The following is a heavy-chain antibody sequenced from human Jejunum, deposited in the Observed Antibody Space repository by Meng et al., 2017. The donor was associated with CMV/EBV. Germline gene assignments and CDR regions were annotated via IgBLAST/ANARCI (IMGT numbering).Heavy chain of an antibody. V-gene: IGHV1-2*02. CDR3: AKDAGSYLDYYFDY. J-gene: IGHJ4*02. CDR1: EYTFSDYY. CDR2: INPQTGDT. Sequence: EYTFSDYYMQWVRQAPGQGIEWMGWINPQTGDTNYAPKFRGRVTMTRDMSINTVYMEVTGLRSDDTAVYYCAKDAGSYLDYYFDYWGQGTRVTVSS. D-gene: IGHD1-26*01.